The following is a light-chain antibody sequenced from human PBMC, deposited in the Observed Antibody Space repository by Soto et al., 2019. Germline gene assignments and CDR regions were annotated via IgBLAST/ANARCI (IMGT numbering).Light chain of an antibody. Sequence: AIRLTQSPSSFSASTGDTVTITCRASQRIISYLAWYQQKPGKAPKLLISAVSSLQSGVPSRFSDSGSGTDFTLTIRRLQSEDFATYFCQQYYNYPRTFGQGTKVDIK. CDR3: QQYYNYPRT. J-gene: IGKJ1*01. CDR2: AVS. CDR1: QRIISY. V-gene: IGKV1-8*01.